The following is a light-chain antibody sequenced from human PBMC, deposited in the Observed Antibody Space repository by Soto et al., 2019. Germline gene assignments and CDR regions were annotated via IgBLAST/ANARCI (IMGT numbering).Light chain of an antibody. CDR2: GAS. J-gene: IGKJ5*01. CDR3: QQYNQWPPFT. V-gene: IGKV3-15*01. CDR1: QSVSTN. Sequence: EIVMTQSPATLSVSPGERATLSCRASQSVSTNLGWYQQKPGQAPRLLIYGASTRATGIPARFSGSGSGTEFTLTISSLQSEDSAVYYCQQYNQWPPFTFGQGTRLEIK.